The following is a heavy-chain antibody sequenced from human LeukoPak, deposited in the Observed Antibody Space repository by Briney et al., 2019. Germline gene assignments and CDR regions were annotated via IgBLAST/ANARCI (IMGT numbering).Heavy chain of an antibody. CDR1: GVSISNFY. J-gene: IGHJ5*02. Sequence: PSETLSLTCTVSGVSISNFYWSWIRQPPGKGLEWIGHIYYSGSTNYNPSLKTRVTISADTSKNQFSLKLTSVTAADTAVYYCARAPYNWNDVGWFDPWGQGTLVTVSS. CDR2: IYYSGST. V-gene: IGHV4-59*08. CDR3: ARAPYNWNDVGWFDP. D-gene: IGHD1-20*01.